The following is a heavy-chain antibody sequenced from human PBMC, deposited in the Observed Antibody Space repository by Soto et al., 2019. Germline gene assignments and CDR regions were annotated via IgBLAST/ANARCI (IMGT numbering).Heavy chain of an antibody. CDR1: GGTFSSYA. Sequence: QVQLVQSGAEVKKPGSSVKVSCKASGGTFSSYAISWVRQAPGQGLEWMGGIIPIFGTANYAQKFQGRVTITADESTSTAYMELSSQRSEDTAVYYCARIVVGYYYGSWGWFDPWGQGTLVTVSS. J-gene: IGHJ5*02. CDR3: ARIVVGYYYGSWGWFDP. D-gene: IGHD3-10*01. V-gene: IGHV1-69*01. CDR2: IIPIFGTA.